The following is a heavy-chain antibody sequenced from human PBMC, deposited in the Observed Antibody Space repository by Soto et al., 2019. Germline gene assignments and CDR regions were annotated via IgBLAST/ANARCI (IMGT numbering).Heavy chain of an antibody. V-gene: IGHV4-59*01. CDR2: IYYSGST. J-gene: IGHJ4*02. D-gene: IGHD6-19*01. Sequence: QVQLQESGPGLVKPSETLSLTCTVSGGSISSYYWSWIRQPPGKGLEWIGYIYYSGSTNYNPSLKSRVTITVDTSKNQYSLKLSSVPAADTAVYYCARDSSGFDYWGQGTLVTVSS. CDR1: GGSISSYY. CDR3: ARDSSGFDY.